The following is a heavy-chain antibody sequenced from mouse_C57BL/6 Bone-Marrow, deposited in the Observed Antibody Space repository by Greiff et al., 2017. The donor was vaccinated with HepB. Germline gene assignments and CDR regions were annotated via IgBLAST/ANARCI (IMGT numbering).Heavy chain of an antibody. D-gene: IGHD2-1*01. CDR3: GKRNYGNYWYFDV. V-gene: IGHV1-64*01. J-gene: IGHJ1*03. CDR1: GYTFTSYW. CDR2: IHPNSGST. Sequence: QVQLQQPGAELVKPGASVKLSCKASGYTFTSYWMHWVKQRPGQGLEWIGMIHPNSGSTNYNEKFKSKATLTVDKSSSTAYMQLSSLPSEDSAVDYCGKRNYGNYWYFDVWGTGTTVTVSS.